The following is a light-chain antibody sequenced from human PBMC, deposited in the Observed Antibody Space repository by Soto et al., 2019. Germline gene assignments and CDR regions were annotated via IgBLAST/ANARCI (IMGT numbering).Light chain of an antibody. Sequence: EIVLTQSPGTLSLSPGERATLSCRASQSVSSSYLAWYQQKPGQAPRLLIYGASSRATGIPDRFSGSGSGTDFTLTISRLEPEEFAVYYCQHYGSSALFGPGTKVDIK. CDR2: GAS. CDR1: QSVSSSY. CDR3: QHYGSSAL. J-gene: IGKJ3*01. V-gene: IGKV3-20*01.